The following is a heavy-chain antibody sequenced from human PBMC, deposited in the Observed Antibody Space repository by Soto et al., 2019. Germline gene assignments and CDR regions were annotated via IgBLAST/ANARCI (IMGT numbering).Heavy chain of an antibody. Sequence: SQTLSLTCAISGDSVSSNSAAWNWIRQSPSRGLEWLGRTYYRSKWYNDYAVSVKSRITINPDTSKNRFSLQLNSVTPEDTAVYYCARNSYGYSGYYYYGMDVWGQGTTVTVSS. V-gene: IGHV6-1*01. D-gene: IGHD5-18*01. J-gene: IGHJ6*02. CDR1: GDSVSSNSAA. CDR2: TYYRSKWYN. CDR3: ARNSYGYSGYYYYGMDV.